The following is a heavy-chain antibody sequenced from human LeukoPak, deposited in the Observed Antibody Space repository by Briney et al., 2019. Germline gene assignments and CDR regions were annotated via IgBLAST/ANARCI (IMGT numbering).Heavy chain of an antibody. CDR3: ARHSGGFYSPFFDY. CDR2: TYHTATS. Sequence: SETLSLTCTASGGSVSSYYWGWIRQFPGKGLDFIGFTYHTATSNYNPSLKSRVSMSIDMSKNALYLNLSSVTAADTAIYYCARHSGGFYSPFFDYWGRGALVTVSS. D-gene: IGHD3-22*01. J-gene: IGHJ4*02. CDR1: GGSVSSYY. V-gene: IGHV4-59*08.